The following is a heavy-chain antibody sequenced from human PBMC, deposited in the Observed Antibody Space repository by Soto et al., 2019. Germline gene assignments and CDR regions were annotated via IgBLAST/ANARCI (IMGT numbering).Heavy chain of an antibody. J-gene: IGHJ4*02. CDR1: GFTFSTNT. CDR2: IGGSGTST. Sequence: EVPLLESGGGLVQPGESLRLSCAASGFTFSTNTMSWVRQAPGKGLEWVSGIGGSGTSTYNADSVKGRFTISRDNSKNTLYLQMNRLRADDTAVYYCAKGKSSSGWLLDFWGQGTLVTVSS. V-gene: IGHV3-23*01. D-gene: IGHD6-19*01. CDR3: AKGKSSSGWLLDF.